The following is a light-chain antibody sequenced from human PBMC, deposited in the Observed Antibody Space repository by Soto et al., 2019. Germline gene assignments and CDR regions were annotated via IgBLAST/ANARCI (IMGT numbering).Light chain of an antibody. V-gene: IGLV2-14*03. CDR3: SSYTTSSTRG. Sequence: QSALTQPASVSGSPGQSITISCTGTSSDVGAYDFVSWYQQHPDKAPKLMIYGVSNRPSGVSHRFSGSKSVNTATLTISGLQAEDEADYYCSSYTTSSTRGFGTGTKVTVL. CDR2: GVS. CDR1: SSDVGAYDF. J-gene: IGLJ1*01.